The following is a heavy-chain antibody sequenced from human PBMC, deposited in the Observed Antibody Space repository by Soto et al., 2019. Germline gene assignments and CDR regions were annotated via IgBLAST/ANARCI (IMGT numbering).Heavy chain of an antibody. Sequence: SETLSLTCTVSGGSISSGDYYWSWIRQPPGKGLEWIGYIYYSGSTYYNPSLKSRVTISVDASKNQFSLKLSSVTAADTAVYYCARVGRHYDILTGYYNNPDYWGQGTLVTV. J-gene: IGHJ4*02. D-gene: IGHD3-9*01. CDR1: GGSISSGDYY. CDR2: IYYSGST. CDR3: ARVGRHYDILTGYYNNPDY. V-gene: IGHV4-30-4*01.